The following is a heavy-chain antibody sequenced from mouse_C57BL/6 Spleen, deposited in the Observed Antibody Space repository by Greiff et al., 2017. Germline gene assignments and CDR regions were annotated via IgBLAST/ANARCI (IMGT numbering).Heavy chain of an antibody. V-gene: IGHV1-76*01. J-gene: IGHJ1*03. CDR3: AREGYYGSSWYFDV. CDR2: IYPGSGNT. CDR1: GYTFTDYY. D-gene: IGHD1-1*01. Sequence: QVQLQQSGAELVRPGASVKLSCKASGYTFTDYYINWVKQRPGQGLEWIARIYPGSGNTYYNEKFKGKATLTAEKSSSTAYMQLSSLTSEDSAVYFCAREGYYGSSWYFDVWGTGTTGTVSS.